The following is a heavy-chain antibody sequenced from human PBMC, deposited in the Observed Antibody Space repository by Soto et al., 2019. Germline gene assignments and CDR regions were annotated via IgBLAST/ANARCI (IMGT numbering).Heavy chain of an antibody. CDR2: IVVGSGNT. Sequence: SVKVSCKASGFTFTSSAVQWVRHARGQRLEWIGWIVVGSGNTNYAQKFQERVTITRDMSTSTAYMQLSSLRSEDTAVYYCAAVPYYYDSSAYYFDYWGQGTLVTVSS. CDR3: AAVPYYYDSSAYYFDY. J-gene: IGHJ4*02. V-gene: IGHV1-58*01. D-gene: IGHD3-22*01. CDR1: GFTFTSSA.